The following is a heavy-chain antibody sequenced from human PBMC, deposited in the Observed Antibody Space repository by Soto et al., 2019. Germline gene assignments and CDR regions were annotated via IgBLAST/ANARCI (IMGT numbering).Heavy chain of an antibody. V-gene: IGHV3-48*01. J-gene: IGHJ4*02. Sequence: GGSLRLSCSASGFTFSTYSMNWVRQAPGKGLEWVSYISSSSSTIYYADSVKGRFTISRDNAKNSLYLQMNSMSAEDTAVYYWTKIGPLRCGHYCCQGP. CDR2: ISSSSSTI. CDR3: TKIGPLRCGHY. D-gene: IGHD2-21*01. CDR1: GFTFSTYS.